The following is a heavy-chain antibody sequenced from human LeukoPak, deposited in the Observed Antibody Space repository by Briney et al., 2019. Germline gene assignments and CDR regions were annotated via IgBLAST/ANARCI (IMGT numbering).Heavy chain of an antibody. Sequence: GGSLRLSCAASGFIVSSNYMSWVRQAPGKGLEWVSVIYSGGSTYYADSVKGRFTISKDNYKNTLYLQMNSLRAEDTAVYYCASTHLGYCSSVSCQNDYWGQGTLVTVSS. J-gene: IGHJ4*02. CDR2: IYSGGST. CDR3: ASTHLGYCSSVSCQNDY. D-gene: IGHD2-15*01. CDR1: GFIVSSNY. V-gene: IGHV3-53*01.